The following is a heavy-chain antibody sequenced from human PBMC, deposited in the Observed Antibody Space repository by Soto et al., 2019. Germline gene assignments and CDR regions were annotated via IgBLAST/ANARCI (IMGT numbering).Heavy chain of an antibody. CDR1: GGSISSYY. CDR2: ISYSGST. CDR3: ARVQSNSWGYYYAVDV. D-gene: IGHD2-15*01. Sequence: PSETLSLTCRISGGSISSYYWNWIRQAPGKGPEWIGFISYSGSTNYNPALTSRVTISVDTSKDQISLRLNSVTAADTAVYYCARVQSNSWGYYYAVDVWGQGTRVTVSS. V-gene: IGHV4-59*01. J-gene: IGHJ6*01.